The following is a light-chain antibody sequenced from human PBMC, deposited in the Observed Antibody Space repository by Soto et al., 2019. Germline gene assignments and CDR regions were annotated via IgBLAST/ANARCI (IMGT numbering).Light chain of an antibody. CDR2: DVS. CDR1: SSDVGGYNY. Sequence: QSALTQPASVSGSPGQSMTISCTGTSSDVGGYNYVSWYQQHPGKAPKLMIYDVSNRPSGVSNRFSGSKSGNTASLTISGLQAEDEADYYCSSYTSSSTLAVFGGGTKHTVL. J-gene: IGLJ2*01. CDR3: SSYTSSSTLAV. V-gene: IGLV2-14*01.